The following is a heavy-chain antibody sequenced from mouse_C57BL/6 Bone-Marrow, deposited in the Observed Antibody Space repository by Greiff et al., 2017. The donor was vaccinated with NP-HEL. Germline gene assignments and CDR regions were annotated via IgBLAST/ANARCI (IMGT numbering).Heavy chain of an antibody. D-gene: IGHD4-1*01. CDR2: ILPGSGCT. CDR3: ARMGLWFAY. Sequence: SVAALLTPGASVKLSFTSSVYTFTGSWLSWVHPRPGHGLDLICDILPGSGCTNYNEKFKGKATFTADTSSNTAYMQLSSLTTEDSAIYYCARMGLWFAYWGQGTLVTVSA. CDR1: VYTFTGSW. V-gene: IGHV1-9*01. J-gene: IGHJ3*01.